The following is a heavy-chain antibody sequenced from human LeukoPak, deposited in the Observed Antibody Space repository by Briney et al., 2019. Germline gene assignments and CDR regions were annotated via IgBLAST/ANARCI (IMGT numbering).Heavy chain of an antibody. CDR1: GGSITITNYY. CDR3: AREGLGTYSSSWSGNAFDI. J-gene: IGHJ3*02. CDR2: IYHSGST. V-gene: IGHV4-39*07. D-gene: IGHD6-13*01. Sequence: SETLSLTCTVSGGSITITNYYWGWIRQPPGKGLEWIGYIYHSGSTYYNPSLKSRVTISVDTSKNQFSLKLSSVTAADTAVYYCAREGLGTYSSSWSGNAFDIWGQGTVVSVSS.